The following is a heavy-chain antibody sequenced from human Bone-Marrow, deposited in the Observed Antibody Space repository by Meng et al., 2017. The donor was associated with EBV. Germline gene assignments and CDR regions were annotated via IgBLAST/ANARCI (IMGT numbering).Heavy chain of an antibody. CDR1: GGSIRSSNW. Sequence: QVQLEESGPSLVKPSGTLSLTFVVSGGSIRSSNWWSWVRQPPGKGLEWIGEIFYGGSTNYNPSLESRVTISVDKSKNQFSLKLSSVTAADTAVYYCAAGFRELVRSRDYWGQGTLVTVSS. CDR3: AAGFRELVRSRDY. CDR2: IFYGGST. D-gene: IGHD3-10*01. V-gene: IGHV4-4*02. J-gene: IGHJ4*02.